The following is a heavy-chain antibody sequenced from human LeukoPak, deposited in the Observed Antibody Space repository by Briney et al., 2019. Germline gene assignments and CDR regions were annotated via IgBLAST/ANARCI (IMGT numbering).Heavy chain of an antibody. D-gene: IGHD3-22*01. V-gene: IGHV1-2*02. CDR3: AREEDYYDSRGSFLFS. Sequence: ASVKVSCKASGYTFTGYYIHWVRQAPGQGLEWMGWMYPNSGGTNYAQKFQGRVTMTRDTSISTAYMEVRSLRSDDTAVYFCAREEDYYDSRGSFLFSWGQGTLVTVSS. CDR1: GYTFTGYY. CDR2: MYPNSGGT. J-gene: IGHJ4*02.